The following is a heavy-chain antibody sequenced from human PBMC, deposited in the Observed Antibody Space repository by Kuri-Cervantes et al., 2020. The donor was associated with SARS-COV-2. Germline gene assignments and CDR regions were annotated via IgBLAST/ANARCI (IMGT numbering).Heavy chain of an antibody. CDR1: GGTFSSYA. J-gene: IGHJ6*03. D-gene: IGHD3-10*01. CDR2: INPSGGST. CDR3: ARDGLWFRELRYMDV. V-gene: IGHV1-46*01. Sequence: ASVKVSCKASGGTFSSYAISWVRQAPGQGLEWMGIINPSGGSTSYAQKFQGRVTMTRDTSTSTAYMELSSLRSEDTAVYYCARDGLWFRELRYMDVWGKGTTVTVSS.